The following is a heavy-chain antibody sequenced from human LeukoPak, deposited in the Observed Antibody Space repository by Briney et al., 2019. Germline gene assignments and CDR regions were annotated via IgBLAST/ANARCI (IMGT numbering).Heavy chain of an antibody. Sequence: GGYLRLSCAASGFTFSSYWMSWVRQAPGKGLEWVANIKQDGSEKYYVDSVKGRFTISRDNAKNSLYLQMNSLRAEDTAVYYCARDHVYYYDSSGYPCFDYWGQGTLVTVSS. J-gene: IGHJ4*02. V-gene: IGHV3-7*01. CDR2: IKQDGSEK. CDR3: ARDHVYYYDSSGYPCFDY. D-gene: IGHD3-22*01. CDR1: GFTFSSYW.